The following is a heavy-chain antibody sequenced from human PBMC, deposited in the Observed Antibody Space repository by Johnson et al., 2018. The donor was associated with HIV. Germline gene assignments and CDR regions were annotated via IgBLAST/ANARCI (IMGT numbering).Heavy chain of an antibody. V-gene: IGHV3-64*04. CDR1: GFTFSSYA. CDR2: ISSNGGST. CDR3: ARENLGAFDI. J-gene: IGHJ3*02. Sequence: QVQLVESGGGLVQPGGSLRLSCAASGFTFSSYAMHWVRQAPGKGLEYVSAISSNGGSTYYADSVKGRFTISRDNSKNTLYLQMNRLRAEDTAVYYCARENLGAFDIWGQGTMVTVSS. D-gene: IGHD1-14*01.